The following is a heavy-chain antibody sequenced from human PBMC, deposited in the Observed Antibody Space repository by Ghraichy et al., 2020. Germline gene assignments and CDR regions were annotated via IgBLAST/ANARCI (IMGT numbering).Heavy chain of an antibody. D-gene: IGHD6-19*01. J-gene: IGHJ3*02. Sequence: SVKVSCKASGGTFSNYAISWVRQAPGQGLEWMGVIIPIFGTANYAQKFQGRVTITADKSTSTAYMELSSLRSEDTAVYYCARGVHSGWFADAFDIWGQGTMVTVSS. V-gene: IGHV1-69*06. CDR2: IIPIFGTA. CDR1: GGTFSNYA. CDR3: ARGVHSGWFADAFDI.